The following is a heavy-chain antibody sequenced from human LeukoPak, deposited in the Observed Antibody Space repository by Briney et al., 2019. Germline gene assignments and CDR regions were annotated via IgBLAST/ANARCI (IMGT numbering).Heavy chain of an antibody. D-gene: IGHD3-10*01. Sequence: SETLSLTCTVSGGSISSSSYYWGWIRQPPGKGLEWIGSIYYSGSTYYNPSLKSRVTISVDTSKNQFSLKLSSVTAADTAVYYCARDGRYYYGSGSLGYFDLWGRGTLVTVSS. V-gene: IGHV4-39*07. CDR1: GGSISSSSYY. J-gene: IGHJ2*01. CDR3: ARDGRYYYGSGSLGYFDL. CDR2: IYYSGST.